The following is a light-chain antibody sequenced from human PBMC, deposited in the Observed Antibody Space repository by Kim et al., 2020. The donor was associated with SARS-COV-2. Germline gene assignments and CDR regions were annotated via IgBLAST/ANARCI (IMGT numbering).Light chain of an antibody. Sequence: DIVMTQSPDSLAASLGERATINCKSSQSVFYSSNNKNYLAWYQQKPGQPPKLLIYWASTRESGVPDRFSGSGSGTDFTLTISSLQAEDVAVYYCQQYYSSPGFTFGPGAKVDIK. V-gene: IGKV4-1*01. J-gene: IGKJ3*01. CDR3: QQYYSSPGFT. CDR2: WAS. CDR1: QSVFYSSNNKNY.